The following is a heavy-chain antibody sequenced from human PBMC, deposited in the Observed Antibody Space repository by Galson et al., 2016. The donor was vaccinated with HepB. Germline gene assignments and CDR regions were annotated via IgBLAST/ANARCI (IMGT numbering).Heavy chain of an antibody. Sequence: SVKVSCKASGGTFSSYTFNWVRQAPGQGLEWMGGIIPKFGTVKYAQKFQGRVTITADESTSTAYMELSSLRSEDTAVYFCASMPLRLVPPAPIHWGQGTLVTVSS. D-gene: IGHD2-2*01. CDR3: ASMPLRLVPPAPIH. CDR1: GGTFSSYT. CDR2: IIPKFGTV. V-gene: IGHV1-69*13. J-gene: IGHJ4*02.